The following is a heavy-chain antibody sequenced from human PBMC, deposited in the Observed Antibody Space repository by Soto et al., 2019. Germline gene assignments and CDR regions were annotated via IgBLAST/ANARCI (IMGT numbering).Heavy chain of an antibody. CDR2: FYYSGST. CDR3: ARAPMGGPYFDILTGYYNGPHYFDY. D-gene: IGHD3-9*01. J-gene: IGHJ4*02. Sequence: PSETLSLTCTVSGGSISSGDYYWSWIRQPPGKGLEWIGYFYYSGSTYYNPSLKSRVTISVDTSKNPFSLKLRSVTAADTAVDYCARAPMGGPYFDILTGYYNGPHYFDYWGQGTLVTVSS. CDR1: GGSISSGDYY. V-gene: IGHV4-30-4*01.